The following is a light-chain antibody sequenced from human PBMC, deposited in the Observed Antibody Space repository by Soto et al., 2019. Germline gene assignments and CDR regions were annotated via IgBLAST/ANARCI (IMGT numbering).Light chain of an antibody. V-gene: IGKV3-11*01. Sequence: EIVMTQSPATLSVSPGERATLSCRASQSVSSNLAWYQQEPGQAPRLLIYDASNRATGIPVRFSGSGSGTDYTLTVSSLEPEDFAVYYCQQRSNLPWTFGQGTKVDIK. CDR2: DAS. CDR3: QQRSNLPWT. CDR1: QSVSSN. J-gene: IGKJ1*01.